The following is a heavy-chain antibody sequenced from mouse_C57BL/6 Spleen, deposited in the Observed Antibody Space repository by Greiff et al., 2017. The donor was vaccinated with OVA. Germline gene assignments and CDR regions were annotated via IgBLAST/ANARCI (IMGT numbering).Heavy chain of an antibody. CDR1: GFTFTDYY. Sequence: VQLKESGGGLVQPGGSLSLSCAASGFTFTDYYMSWVRQPPGKALEWLGFIRNKANGYTTEYSASVKGRFTISRDNSQSILYLQMNALRAEDSATYYCARYIGGKGYFDVWGTGTTVTVSS. J-gene: IGHJ1*03. CDR2: IRNKANGYTT. V-gene: IGHV7-3*01. CDR3: ARYIGGKGYFDV. D-gene: IGHD1-3*01.